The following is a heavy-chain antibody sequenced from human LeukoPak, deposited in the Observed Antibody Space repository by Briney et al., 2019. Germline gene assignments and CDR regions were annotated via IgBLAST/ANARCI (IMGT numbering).Heavy chain of an antibody. Sequence: ESPEISCKGSGYSFTSYWIGWVRQMPGKGLEWMGIIYPGDSDTTYSPSFLGQDTISADKSISTTYLEWSSLKASDTAMYYCARPSGSYLNKSYFDYWGQGTL. J-gene: IGHJ4*02. D-gene: IGHD1-26*01. CDR1: GYSFTSYW. CDR3: ARPSGSYLNKSYFDY. V-gene: IGHV5-51*01. CDR2: IYPGDSDT.